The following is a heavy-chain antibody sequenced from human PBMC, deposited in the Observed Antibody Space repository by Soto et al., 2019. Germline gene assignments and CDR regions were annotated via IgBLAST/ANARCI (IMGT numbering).Heavy chain of an antibody. D-gene: IGHD3-3*01. Sequence: PGGSLRLSCAASGFTVRNYGMNWIRHAPGKGLAWVSSVSRSSDSMSYPDSLKARFTISRDNAKNSLYLQMNSLRAEDTAVYFCARHSDYQVTKWSGMESDFGMDVWGQGTTVTVSS. CDR3: ARHSDYQVTKWSGMESDFGMDV. CDR1: GFTVRNYG. CDR2: VSRSSDSM. V-gene: IGHV3-21*06. J-gene: IGHJ6*02.